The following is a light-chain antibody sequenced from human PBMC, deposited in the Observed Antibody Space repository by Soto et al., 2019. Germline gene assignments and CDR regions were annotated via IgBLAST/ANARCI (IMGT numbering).Light chain of an antibody. CDR1: QSISSW. J-gene: IGKJ5*01. Sequence: DHPMAQYPSTPSASVGGRVTIPFRASQSISSWLAWYQQKPGKAPKLLIYKASSLESGVPSRFSGSGSGTEFTPTISSLQPDDFATYYCQQYNSYPITFGQGTRLEIK. V-gene: IGKV1-5*03. CDR3: QQYNSYPIT. CDR2: KAS.